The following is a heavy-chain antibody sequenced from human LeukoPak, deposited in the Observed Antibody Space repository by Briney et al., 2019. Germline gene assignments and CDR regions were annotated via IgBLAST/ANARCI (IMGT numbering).Heavy chain of an antibody. CDR2: IYYSGNT. V-gene: IGHV4-39*01. Sequence: SETLSLTCTVSGDSISSSSYYWGWIRQPPGKGLEWIGSIYYSGNTYYNPSLKSRVTVSVDTSKNQFSLKLNSVTAADTAVYYCARTYRTTVTHYYFDHWGQGALVTVSS. D-gene: IGHD4-17*01. CDR1: GDSISSSSYY. CDR3: ARTYRTTVTHYYFDH. J-gene: IGHJ4*02.